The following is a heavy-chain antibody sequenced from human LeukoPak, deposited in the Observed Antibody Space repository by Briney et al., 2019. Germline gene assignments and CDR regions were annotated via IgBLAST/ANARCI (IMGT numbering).Heavy chain of an antibody. CDR3: ARDTNSSARRRLGYMDV. Sequence: RAAGSLRLSCAASGITSSNYWMSWVRKAPGKGLEWVANIIQDGSEKNYVDSVQGRFTISRDNAKKSLYLQMNSLRAEDTAVYCARDTNSSARRRLGYMDVWGKGTTVTVSS. D-gene: IGHD3-16*01. J-gene: IGHJ6*03. CDR2: IIQDGSEK. V-gene: IGHV3-7*01. CDR1: GITSSNYW.